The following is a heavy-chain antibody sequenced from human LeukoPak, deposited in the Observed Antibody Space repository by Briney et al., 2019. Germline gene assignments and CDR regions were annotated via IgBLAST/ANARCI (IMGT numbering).Heavy chain of an antibody. Sequence: ASVKVSCTASGYTFTASYIHWVRQAPGQGPEWMGWINANNGGTTYAQRLQGRVTMTRDTSISTAYMDLSRLTSDDTAVYYCARLGQVILPNDAFDIWGQGTMVTVSS. V-gene: IGHV1-2*02. J-gene: IGHJ3*02. D-gene: IGHD1-26*01. CDR1: GYTFTASY. CDR3: ARLGQVILPNDAFDI. CDR2: INANNGGT.